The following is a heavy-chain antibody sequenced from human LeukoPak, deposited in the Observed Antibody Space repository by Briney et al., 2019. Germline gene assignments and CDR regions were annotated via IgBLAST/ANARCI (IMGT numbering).Heavy chain of an antibody. CDR1: GLTFNNAW. J-gene: IGHJ4*02. CDR3: TTVPSTSSWYRIHY. CDR2: IESKTDGGTT. V-gene: IGHV3-15*04. D-gene: IGHD6-13*01. Sequence: PGGSLRLSCAASGLTFNNAWMNWVRQAPGKGLEWIGRIESKTDGGTTDYAAPVKGRFTISRDDSKNTLYLQMNSLKTEDTAVYYCTTVPSTSSWYRIHYWGQGTLVTVSS.